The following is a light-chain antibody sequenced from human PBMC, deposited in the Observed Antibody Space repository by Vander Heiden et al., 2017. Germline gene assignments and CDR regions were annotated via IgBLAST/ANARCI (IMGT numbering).Light chain of an antibody. CDR3: SSYTSSSTAV. CDR2: DVS. CDR1: SSDVGGYNY. V-gene: IGLV2-14*03. Sequence: QSALTQPASVSGSPGQSITISCTGTSSDVGGYNYVSWYQQHPGKAPKLMIYDVSNRPAGVSNRFSGSKSGNTASLTISGRQAEDEADYYCSSYTSSSTAVFGGGTQLTVL. J-gene: IGLJ7*01.